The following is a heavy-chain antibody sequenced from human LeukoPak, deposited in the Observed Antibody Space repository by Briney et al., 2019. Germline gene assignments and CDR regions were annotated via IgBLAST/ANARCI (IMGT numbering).Heavy chain of an antibody. Sequence: PSETLSLTCAVYGGSFSGYYWSWIRQPPGKGLEWIGEINHSGSTNYNPSLKSRVTISVDTSKNQFSLKLSSVTAADTAVYYCATIVVAQPDAFDIWGQGTMVTVSS. CDR2: INHSGST. CDR3: ATIVVAQPDAFDI. D-gene: IGHD2-2*01. V-gene: IGHV4-34*01. CDR1: GGSFSGYY. J-gene: IGHJ3*02.